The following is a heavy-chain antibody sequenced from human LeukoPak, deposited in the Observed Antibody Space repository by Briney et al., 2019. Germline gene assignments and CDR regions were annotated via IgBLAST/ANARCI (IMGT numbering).Heavy chain of an antibody. V-gene: IGHV3-30*02. CDR1: GFTFSSSG. CDR3: AKVPAAIHYFDY. D-gene: IGHD2-2*02. Sequence: GGSLRLSCAASGFTFSSSGMHWDRQAPGKGLEWVAFIRYDGSNKYYADSVEGRFTISRDNSKNTLYLQMNSLRAEGTAVYYCAKVPAAIHYFDYWGQGTLVTVSS. J-gene: IGHJ4*02. CDR2: IRYDGSNK.